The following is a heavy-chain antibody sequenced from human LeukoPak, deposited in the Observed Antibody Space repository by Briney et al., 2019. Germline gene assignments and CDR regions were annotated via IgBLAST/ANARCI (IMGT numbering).Heavy chain of an antibody. CDR2: VIPIIGIV. Sequence: SVKVSCKASGGTFSNYAISWVRQAPGQGLEWMGRVIPIIGIVNYAQKFQVRVTITADKSTSTAYMELSSLRSDDTAVYYCARGGSGSGSLDFWGQGTLVTVSS. V-gene: IGHV1-69*04. J-gene: IGHJ4*02. D-gene: IGHD3-10*01. CDR1: GGTFSNYA. CDR3: ARGGSGSGSLDF.